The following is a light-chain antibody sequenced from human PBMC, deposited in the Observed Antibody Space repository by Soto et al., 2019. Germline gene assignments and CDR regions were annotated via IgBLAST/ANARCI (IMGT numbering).Light chain of an antibody. Sequence: DVQMTQSPSSLSASVVDRFTITFLASQSISSYLNWYQQKPGKAPKLLIYAASSLQSGVPSRFSGSGSGTDFTLTISSLQPEDFATYYCQQSYSTPRTFGQGTKVDIK. CDR3: QQSYSTPRT. J-gene: IGKJ1*01. CDR2: AAS. CDR1: QSISSY. V-gene: IGKV1-39*01.